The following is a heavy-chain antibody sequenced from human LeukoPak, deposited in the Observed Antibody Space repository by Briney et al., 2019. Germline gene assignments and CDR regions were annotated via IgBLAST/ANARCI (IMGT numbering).Heavy chain of an antibody. D-gene: IGHD3-22*01. J-gene: IGHJ4*02. Sequence: KPSETLLLSCAVYGGSFSGYYWSWIRQPPGKGLEWIGYIYYSGSTNYNPSLKSRVTISVDTSKNQFSLKLSSVTAADTAIYYCARDYDSSGRFDYWGQGTLVTVSS. CDR1: GGSFSGYY. CDR2: IYYSGST. V-gene: IGHV4-59*01. CDR3: ARDYDSSGRFDY.